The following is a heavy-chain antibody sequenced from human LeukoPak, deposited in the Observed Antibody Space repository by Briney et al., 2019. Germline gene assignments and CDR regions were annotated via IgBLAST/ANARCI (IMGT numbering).Heavy chain of an antibody. Sequence: PSETLSLTCTVSGGPIRTYQWSWIRQPPGKGLEWIGEINHSGSTNYNPSLKSRVTISVDTSKNQFSLKLSSVTAADTAVYYCASRRTRGSSRAIDYWGQGTLVTVSS. D-gene: IGHD3-10*01. CDR3: ASRRTRGSSRAIDY. V-gene: IGHV4-34*01. CDR2: INHSGST. CDR1: GGPIRTYQ. J-gene: IGHJ4*02.